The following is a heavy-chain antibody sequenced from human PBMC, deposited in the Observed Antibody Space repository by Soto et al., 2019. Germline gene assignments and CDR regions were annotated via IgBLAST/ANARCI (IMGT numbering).Heavy chain of an antibody. CDR2: IYYSGST. CDR3: ARLRYNWNYYYYYGMDV. D-gene: IGHD1-20*01. V-gene: IGHV4-59*01. Sequence: SETLSLTCTVSGGSISSYYWSWIRQPPGKGLEWIGYIYYSGSTNYNPSLKSRVTISVDTSKNQFSLKLSSVTAADTAVYYCARLRYNWNYYYYYGMDVWGQGTTVTVSS. CDR1: GGSISSYY. J-gene: IGHJ6*02.